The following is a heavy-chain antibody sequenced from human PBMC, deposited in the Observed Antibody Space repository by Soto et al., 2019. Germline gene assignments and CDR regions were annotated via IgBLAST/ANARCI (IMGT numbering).Heavy chain of an antibody. V-gene: IGHV1-2*02. J-gene: IGHJ6*02. D-gene: IGHD1-26*01. CDR2: INPNSGGT. CDR1: GFSFTGYY. CDR3: ASSPGGRLISYYYYFGMDV. Sequence: ASVKVSCKASGFSFTGYYMHWVRQAPGQGLEWMGWINPNSGGTNYAQEFQGRVTMTRDTYISTAYMELSRLRSDDTAVYYCASSPGGRLISYYYYFGMDVWGQGTRVTVSS.